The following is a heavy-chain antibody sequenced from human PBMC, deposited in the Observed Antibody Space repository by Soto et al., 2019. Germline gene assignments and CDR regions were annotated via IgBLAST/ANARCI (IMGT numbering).Heavy chain of an antibody. J-gene: IGHJ2*01. Sequence: QVQLQESGPGLVKPSGTLSLTCAVSGVSISSSTWWNWVRQPPGKGLEWIGEIYQTGSTDYNPSLQSRVTISLDNSKNQVSLKLSSVTAADTAVYYCARGGGDSFSYYFDLWGRGTLVTVSS. CDR3: ARGGGDSFSYYFDL. V-gene: IGHV4-4*02. CDR1: GVSISSSTW. CDR2: IYQTGST. D-gene: IGHD2-21*01.